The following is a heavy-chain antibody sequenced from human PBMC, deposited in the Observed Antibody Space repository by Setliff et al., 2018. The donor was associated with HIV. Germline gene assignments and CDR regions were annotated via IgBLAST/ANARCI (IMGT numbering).Heavy chain of an antibody. CDR1: GDSIISGDYY. CDR2: IHYKGNI. Sequence: SETLSLTCTVSGDSIISGDYYWSWIRQSPGKGLEWIGHIHYKGNIDYNASLKSRIAIASDTSKTQFSLNLSSVIAADTAIYFCARFTVVVFGAGEPSWFDPWGQGILVTVSS. D-gene: IGHD2-15*01. J-gene: IGHJ5*02. V-gene: IGHV4-30-4*08. CDR3: ARFTVVVFGAGEPSWFDP.